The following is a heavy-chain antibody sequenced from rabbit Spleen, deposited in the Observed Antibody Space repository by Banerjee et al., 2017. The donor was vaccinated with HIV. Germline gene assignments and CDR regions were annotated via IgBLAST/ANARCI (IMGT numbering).Heavy chain of an antibody. Sequence: QEQLVESGGGLVKPEGSLTLTCKASGFSFSDRDVMCWVRQAPGKGLEWIACINASTGKPVYATWAKGRFTISKTSSTTVTLQMTSLTAADTATYFCAREDVYIAYGNADLWGPGTLVTVS. CDR1: GFSFSDRDV. CDR2: INASTGKP. J-gene: IGHJ4*01. V-gene: IGHV1S45*01. CDR3: AREDVYIAYGNADL. D-gene: IGHD6-1*01.